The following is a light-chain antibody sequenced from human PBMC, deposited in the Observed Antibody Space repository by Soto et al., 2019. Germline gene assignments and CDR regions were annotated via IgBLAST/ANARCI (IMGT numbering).Light chain of an antibody. CDR2: GAS. CDR3: QQYSSSPRT. Sequence: EIVLTQSPGTLSLSPGERATLSCRASQSVTSNYLAWYQQKPGQAPRLLIYGASTRATGIPGRFSGSGSGTDLTLTITRLEPEDFAVYYCQQYSSSPRTFGQGTKLEIK. J-gene: IGKJ2*01. V-gene: IGKV3-20*01. CDR1: QSVTSNY.